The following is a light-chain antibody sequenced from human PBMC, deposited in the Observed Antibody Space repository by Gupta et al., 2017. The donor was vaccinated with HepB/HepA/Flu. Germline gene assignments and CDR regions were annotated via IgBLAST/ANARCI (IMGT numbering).Light chain of an antibody. Sequence: EIVMTQSPATLSVSPGERATLSCRASQSVNNNLAWYQQRPGQDPSLLIYGASTRATGIPARFSDSGSGTEFTLTISSLQSEDFAIYYCQQYDNWPPLTFGGGTKVEIK. V-gene: IGKV3-15*01. CDR3: QQYDNWPPLT. CDR1: QSVNNN. J-gene: IGKJ4*01. CDR2: GAS.